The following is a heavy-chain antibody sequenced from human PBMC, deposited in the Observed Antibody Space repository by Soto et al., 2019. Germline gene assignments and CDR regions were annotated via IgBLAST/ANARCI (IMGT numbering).Heavy chain of an antibody. V-gene: IGHV3-30-3*01. CDR1: GVTFSSYA. CDR3: ARDQISQIMRGPPRSVVY. J-gene: IGHJ4*02. CDR2: ISYDGSNK. D-gene: IGHD2-8*01. Sequence: PGGSLGLCCAASGVTFSSYAMHWVRQAPGKGLEWVAVISYDGSNKYYADSVKGRFTISRDNSKNTLYLQMNSLRAEDTAVYYCARDQISQIMRGPPRSVVYSGPGLFVTGS.